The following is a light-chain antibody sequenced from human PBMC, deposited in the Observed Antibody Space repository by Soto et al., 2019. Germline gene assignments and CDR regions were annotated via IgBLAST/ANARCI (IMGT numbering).Light chain of an antibody. CDR2: DVN. Sequence: QSALTQPPSVSGSPGQSVAISCTGTSSDVGSYNRVSRYQHPPGTAPKLMIYDVNNRPSGVPDRFSGSKSGNTASLTISGLQAEDEADYYCSSYTISSTYVFGTGTKLTVL. CDR3: SSYTISSTYV. CDR1: SSDVGSYNR. J-gene: IGLJ1*01. V-gene: IGLV2-18*02.